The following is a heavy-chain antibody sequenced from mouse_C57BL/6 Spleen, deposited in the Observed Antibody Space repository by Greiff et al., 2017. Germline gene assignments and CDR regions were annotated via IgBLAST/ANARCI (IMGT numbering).Heavy chain of an antibody. J-gene: IGHJ3*01. CDR2: IYPRDGST. V-gene: IGHV1-85*01. Sequence: VQLQQSGPELVKPGASVKLSCKASGYTFTSYDINWVKQRPGQGLEWIGWIYPRDGSTKYNEKFKGKATLTVDTSSSTAYMELHSLTSEDSAVYFCARENYYGSSEDWFAYWGQGTLVTVSA. CDR1: GYTFTSYD. CDR3: ARENYYGSSEDWFAY. D-gene: IGHD1-1*01.